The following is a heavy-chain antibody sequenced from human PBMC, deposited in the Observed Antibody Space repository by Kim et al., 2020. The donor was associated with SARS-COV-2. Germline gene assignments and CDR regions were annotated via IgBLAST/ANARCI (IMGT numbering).Heavy chain of an antibody. D-gene: IGHD2-15*01. CDR2: ISGSGGST. CDR3: AKELVCSGGSCYPPYYYYGMDV. V-gene: IGHV3-23*01. Sequence: GGSLRLSCAASGFTFSSYAMSWVRQAPGKGLEWVSAISGSGGSTYYADSVKGRFTISRDNSKNTLYLQMNSLRAEDTAVYYCAKELVCSGGSCYPPYYYYGMDVWGQGTTVTVSS. J-gene: IGHJ6*02. CDR1: GFTFSSYA.